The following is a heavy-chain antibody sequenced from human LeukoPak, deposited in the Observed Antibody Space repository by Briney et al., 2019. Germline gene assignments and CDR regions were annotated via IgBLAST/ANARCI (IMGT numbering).Heavy chain of an antibody. CDR2: VMSLFNTP. Sequence: ASVKVSCKASGDTFNNYIITWVRQAPGQGLEWMGGVMSLFNTPNYAQKFQGRITIITDASTHTSYMELRSLRSEDTAVYSCARVDRHHFYMDVWGKGTTVTVSS. V-gene: IGHV1-69*05. CDR3: ARVDRHHFYMDV. D-gene: IGHD1-14*01. J-gene: IGHJ6*03. CDR1: GDTFNNYI.